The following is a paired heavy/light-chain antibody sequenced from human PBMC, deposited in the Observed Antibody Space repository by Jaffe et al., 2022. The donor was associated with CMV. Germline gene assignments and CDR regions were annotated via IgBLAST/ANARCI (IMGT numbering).Light chain of an antibody. J-gene: IGKJ3*01. Sequence: VLTQSPATLSLSLGGTATLSCRASQSLSTYLAWYQQRPGQAPRLLIYDASNRATGIPARFSGSGSGTDFTLTISSLEPEDFATYYCQQRTNWPVTFGPGTRVEIK. CDR3: QQRTNWPVT. CDR2: DAS. V-gene: IGKV3-11*01. CDR1: QSLSTY.
Heavy chain of an antibody. D-gene: IGHD3-22*01. Sequence: QAQLMQSGAELKKPGASVKVSCRAAGFPFSNYGIHWLRQAPGQRPEWMGYINAGNGHAKYSQRFQDRITITSDTSANTAYIQLSSLSSEDTAVYFCARGYITKIFVAPPRAFDVWGHGTMVTVSS. CDR1: GFPFSNYG. CDR2: INAGNGHA. J-gene: IGHJ3*01. CDR3: ARGYITKIFVAPPRAFDV. V-gene: IGHV1-3*01.